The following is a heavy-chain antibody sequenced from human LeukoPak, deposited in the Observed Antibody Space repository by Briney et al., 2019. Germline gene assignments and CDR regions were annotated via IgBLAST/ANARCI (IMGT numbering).Heavy chain of an antibody. V-gene: IGHV1-69*13. CDR1: GGTFSSYA. Sequence: SVKVSCKASGGTFSSYAISWVRQAPGQGLEWMGRIIPIFGTANYAQKFQGRVTITADESTSTAYMELSSLRSEDTAVYYCARARGDYDDYFQHWGQGTLVTVSS. CDR3: ARARGDYDDYFQH. CDR2: IIPIFGTA. J-gene: IGHJ1*01. D-gene: IGHD4-17*01.